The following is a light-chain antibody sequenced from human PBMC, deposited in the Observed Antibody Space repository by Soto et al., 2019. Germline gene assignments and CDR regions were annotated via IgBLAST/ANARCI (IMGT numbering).Light chain of an antibody. CDR2: DVS. Sequence: IVLTQSPATLSLSPGERATLSCRASQSVSGYLAWYQQKPGQAPRLLIYDVSSRATGIPARFSGSGSETDFTLTISGLEPEDVAVYYCQQRSLGTFGPGTRVDIK. J-gene: IGKJ3*01. V-gene: IGKV3-11*01. CDR3: QQRSLGT. CDR1: QSVSGY.